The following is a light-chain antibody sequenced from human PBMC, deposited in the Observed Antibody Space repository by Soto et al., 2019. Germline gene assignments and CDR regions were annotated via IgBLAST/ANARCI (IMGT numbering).Light chain of an antibody. CDR2: KAS. CDR3: QQYNSYV. CDR1: QSIGNW. V-gene: IGKV1-5*03. Sequence: DIQITQTPSSLSAFVRDRVILPFRASQSIGNWLAWYQQKPGKAPKLLIYKASSLESGVPTRFSGSGSGTDFTLTISSLQPEDFATYYCQQYNSYVFGPGTKWIS. J-gene: IGKJ3*01.